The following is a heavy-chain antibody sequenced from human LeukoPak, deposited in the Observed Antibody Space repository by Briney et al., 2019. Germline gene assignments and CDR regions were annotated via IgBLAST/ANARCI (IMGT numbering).Heavy chain of an antibody. V-gene: IGHV3-21*01. CDR2: ISSSSSYI. CDR3: AGALWFGGDAFDI. D-gene: IGHD3-10*01. J-gene: IGHJ3*02. CDR1: GFTFSSYA. Sequence: GGSLRLSCAASGFTFSSYAMSWVRQAPGKGLEWVSSISSSSSYIYYADSVKGRFTISRDNAKNSLYLQMNSLRAEDTAVYYCAGALWFGGDAFDIWGQGTMVTVSS.